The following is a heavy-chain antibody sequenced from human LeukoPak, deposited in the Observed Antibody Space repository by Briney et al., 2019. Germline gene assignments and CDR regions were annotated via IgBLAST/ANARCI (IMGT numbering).Heavy chain of an antibody. J-gene: IGHJ4*02. D-gene: IGHD6-19*01. CDR2: ISSGGGNI. V-gene: IGHV3-21*01. CDR3: ARDDSGGLTDF. CDR1: GFTFGTYS. Sequence: KPGGSLRLSCAGSGFTFGTYSMNWVRQAPGKGLEWVSSISSGGGNIHYADSLKGRFTISRDNAKNSLYLQMNSLRAEDTAVYYCARDDSGGLTDFGGRGTLVTVSS.